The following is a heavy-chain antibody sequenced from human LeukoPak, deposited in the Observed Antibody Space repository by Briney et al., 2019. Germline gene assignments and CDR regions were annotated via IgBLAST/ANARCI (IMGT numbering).Heavy chain of an antibody. Sequence: PGRSLRLSCAASGFTFSSYGMHWVRQAPGKGLEWVAVISYDGSNKYYADSVKGRFTISRDNAKNSLYLQMNSLRAEDTAVYYCARDSGIYYGFDAFDIWGQGTMVTVSS. CDR1: GFTFSSYG. CDR2: ISYDGSNK. CDR3: ARDSGIYYGFDAFDI. J-gene: IGHJ3*02. V-gene: IGHV3-30*03. D-gene: IGHD1-26*01.